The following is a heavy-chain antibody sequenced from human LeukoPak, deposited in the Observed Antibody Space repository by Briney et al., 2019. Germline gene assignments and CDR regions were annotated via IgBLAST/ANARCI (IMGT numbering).Heavy chain of an antibody. J-gene: IGHJ5*02. CDR3: ARGELVAAAGIHSWFDP. D-gene: IGHD2-15*01. CDR2: INHSGRT. CDR1: GGSFSGYY. V-gene: IGHV4-34*01. Sequence: SETLSLTCAVYGGSFSGYYWSWLRQHPGKGREWVGEINHSGRTNYNPSLKSGVTISVDTSKNQFSLKLSSVTAADTAVYYCARGELVAAAGIHSWFDPWGQGTLVTVSS.